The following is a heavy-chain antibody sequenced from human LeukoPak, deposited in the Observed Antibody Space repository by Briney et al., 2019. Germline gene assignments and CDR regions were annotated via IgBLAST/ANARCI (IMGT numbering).Heavy chain of an antibody. Sequence: LGGSLRLSCAASGFTFSSYWMSWVRQAPGKGLEWVANIKQDGSEKYYVDSVKGRFTISRDNAKNSLYLQMNSLRAEDTAVYYCARGGDYDFWSGSHSFDYWGQGTLVTVSS. J-gene: IGHJ4*02. V-gene: IGHV3-7*01. D-gene: IGHD3-3*01. CDR2: IKQDGSEK. CDR1: GFTFSSYW. CDR3: ARGGDYDFWSGSHSFDY.